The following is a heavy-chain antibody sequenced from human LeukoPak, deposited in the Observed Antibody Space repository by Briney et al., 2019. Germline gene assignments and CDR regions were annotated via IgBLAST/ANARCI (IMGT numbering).Heavy chain of an antibody. CDR3: ARDLVYYSSSPHDAFDI. J-gene: IGHJ3*02. Sequence: GGSLRLSCAASGFTFSSYSMNWVRQAPGKGLEWVSSISSSSSYIYYADSVKGRFTISRDNAKNSLYLQMNSLRAEDTAVYYCARDLVYYSSSPHDAFDIWGQGTMVTVSS. D-gene: IGHD6-6*01. CDR2: ISSSSSYI. CDR1: GFTFSSYS. V-gene: IGHV3-21*01.